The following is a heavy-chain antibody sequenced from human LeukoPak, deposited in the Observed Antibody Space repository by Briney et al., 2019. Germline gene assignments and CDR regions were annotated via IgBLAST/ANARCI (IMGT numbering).Heavy chain of an antibody. CDR2: INHSGST. CDR3: ARVKWLVRWIDY. Sequence: SETLSLTCAVYGGSFSGYYWSWIRQPPGKGPEWIGEINHSGSTNYNPSLKSRVTISVDTSKNQFSLKLSSVTAADTAVYYCARVKWLVRWIDYWGQGTLVTVSS. D-gene: IGHD6-19*01. J-gene: IGHJ4*02. V-gene: IGHV4-34*01. CDR1: GGSFSGYY.